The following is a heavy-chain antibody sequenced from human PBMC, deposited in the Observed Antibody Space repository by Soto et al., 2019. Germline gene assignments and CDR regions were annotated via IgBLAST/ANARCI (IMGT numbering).Heavy chain of an antibody. Sequence: PSETLSLTCTVSGGSISSGDYYWSWIRQPPGKGLEWIGYIYYSGSTYYNPSLKSRVTISVDTSKNQFSLKLSSVTAADTAVYYCARARRVPAAIYYYYGMDVWGQGXTVTVFS. CDR2: IYYSGST. D-gene: IGHD2-2*01. CDR1: GGSISSGDYY. CDR3: ARARRVPAAIYYYYGMDV. J-gene: IGHJ6*02. V-gene: IGHV4-30-4*01.